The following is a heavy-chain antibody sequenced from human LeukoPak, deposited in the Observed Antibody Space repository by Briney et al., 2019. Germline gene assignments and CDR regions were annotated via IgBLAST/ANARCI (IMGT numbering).Heavy chain of an antibody. CDR2: INPNSGGST. J-gene: IGHJ3*02. CDR1: GYTFTTYY. D-gene: IGHD3-22*01. CDR3: ARDISSSGYRGAFDI. V-gene: IGHV1-46*01. Sequence: ASVKVSCKASGYTFTTYYMHWVRQAPGQGLEWMGWINPNSGGSTNYAQKFQGRVTMTRDTSTATVYMELSSLRSEDTAVYYCARDISSSGYRGAFDIWGQGTMVTVSS.